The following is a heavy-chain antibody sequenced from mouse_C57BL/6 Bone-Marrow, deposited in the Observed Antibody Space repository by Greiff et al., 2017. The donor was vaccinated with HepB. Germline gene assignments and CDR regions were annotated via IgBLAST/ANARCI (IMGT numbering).Heavy chain of an antibody. D-gene: IGHD1-1*01. CDR2: IDPSDSYT. CDR1: VYSFTSSW. Sequence: QVHVKQPGAELVRPGSSVKFSCKASVYSFTSSWMHWVKQRPGQGLVWIGVIDPSDSYTNYNQKVTGKATLTVDTSSSTAYMQLSSLTSEDSAVYYRARSYYGSSYWGQGTTLTVSS. J-gene: IGHJ2*01. CDR3: ARSYYGSSY. V-gene: IGHV1-59*01.